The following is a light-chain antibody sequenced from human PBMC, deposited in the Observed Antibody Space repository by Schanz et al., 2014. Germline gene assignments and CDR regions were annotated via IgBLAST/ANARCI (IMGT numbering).Light chain of an antibody. CDR3: SAYTSSNTWV. Sequence: QSALTQPPSASGSPGQSVTISCTGTSSDVGGYSYVSWYQQHPGKAPKLMIYEVTKRPSGVPDRFSGSKSGNTASLTISELQAEDEADYYCSAYTSSNTWVFGGGTKLTVL. CDR1: SSDVGGYSY. CDR2: EVT. J-gene: IGLJ3*02. V-gene: IGLV2-8*01.